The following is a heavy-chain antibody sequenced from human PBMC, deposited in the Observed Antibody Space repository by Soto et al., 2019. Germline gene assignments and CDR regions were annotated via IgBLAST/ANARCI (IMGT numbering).Heavy chain of an antibody. D-gene: IGHD2-8*01. V-gene: IGHV3-23*01. Sequence: EVQLLESGGGLVQPGGSLRLSCAASGFTFSSYAMSWVRQAPGKGLEWVSAISGSGGSTYYADSVKGRFTISRDNSKNTLYLQMNSLRAEDTAVEYCANCPTVRMVYANYWGQVTLVTVSS. CDR2: ISGSGGST. CDR1: GFTFSSYA. CDR3: ANCPTVRMVYANY. J-gene: IGHJ4*02.